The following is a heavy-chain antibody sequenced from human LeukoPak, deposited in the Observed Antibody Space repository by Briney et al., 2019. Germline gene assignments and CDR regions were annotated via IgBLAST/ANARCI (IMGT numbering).Heavy chain of an antibody. CDR3: AGTPWFGELTLDY. CDR1: GYTFTSYY. V-gene: IGHV1-46*01. Sequence: GASVKVSCKSSGYTFTSYYMYWVRQAPGQGLEWMGIINPSGGSTSYAQKFQGRVTMTRDTSTSTVYMELSSLRSEDTAVYYCAGTPWFGELTLDYWGQGTLVTVSS. CDR2: INPSGGST. D-gene: IGHD3-10*01. J-gene: IGHJ4*02.